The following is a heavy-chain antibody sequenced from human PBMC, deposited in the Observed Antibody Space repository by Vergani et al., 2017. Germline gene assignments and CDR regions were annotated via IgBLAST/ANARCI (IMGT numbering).Heavy chain of an antibody. CDR3: AGDPQGYGGDPEDYDYGMDV. V-gene: IGHV1-69*08. CDR1: GATLRSNT. CDR2: IIPVLGKT. Sequence: QVQLVQSGAEVKKPGSSVKVSCKASGATLRSNTISWVRQVPGQGLEWMGRIIPVLGKTKYAQDFQGRLTITADTSTSTAYIELTSLRSLDTAVYYCAGDPQGYGGDPEDYDYGMDVWGQGTTVTVSS. D-gene: IGHD2-21*02. J-gene: IGHJ6*02.